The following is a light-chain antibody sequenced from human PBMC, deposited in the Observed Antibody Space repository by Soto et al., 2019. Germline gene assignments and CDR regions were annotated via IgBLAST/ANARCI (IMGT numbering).Light chain of an antibody. CDR1: SSNNGSNT. Sequence: QSVLTQPPSASGTPGQRVTISCSGSSSNNGSNTVNWYQQLPGTAPKLLIYSNNQRPSGVPDRFSGSKSGTSASLAISGLQSEDEPDYYCAAWDDSLNGWVFGGGTKVTVL. CDR3: AAWDDSLNGWV. V-gene: IGLV1-44*01. J-gene: IGLJ3*02. CDR2: SNN.